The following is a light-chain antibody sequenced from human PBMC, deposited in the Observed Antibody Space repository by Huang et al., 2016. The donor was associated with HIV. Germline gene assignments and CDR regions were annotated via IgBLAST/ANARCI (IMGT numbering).Light chain of an antibody. CDR2: AAS. Sequence: DIQMTQSPSSVSASVGDRVTITCRAGQDISHWLAWYQQKPGKAPKLLIYAASSLQSGVPSRFSGSGSGTDFTLTIHSLQPEDFATYYCQQANSFPPLTFGGGTKVEIK. J-gene: IGKJ4*01. CDR3: QQANSFPPLT. CDR1: QDISHW. V-gene: IGKV1-12*01.